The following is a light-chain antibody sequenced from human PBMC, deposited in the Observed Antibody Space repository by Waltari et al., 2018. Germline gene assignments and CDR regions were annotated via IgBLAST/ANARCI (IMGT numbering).Light chain of an antibody. CDR1: SSNSGSTD. J-gene: IGLJ2*01. CDR3: ATWDDRQTGYVV. Sequence: QSVLTQPPSASGTPGPRVIIHCAGSSSNSGSTDVTCYRQFPGTAPRLLIYSNSEPTSGVPDRFSGSKSGTSAFLTISGLQSDDAADYYCATWDDRQTGYVVFGGGTKLTVL. CDR2: SNS. V-gene: IGLV1-44*01.